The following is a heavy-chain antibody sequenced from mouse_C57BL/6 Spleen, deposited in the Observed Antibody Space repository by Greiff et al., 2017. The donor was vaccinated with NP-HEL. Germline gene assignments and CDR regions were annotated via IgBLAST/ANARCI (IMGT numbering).Heavy chain of an antibody. CDR3: ARRAMDY. J-gene: IGHJ4*01. CDR1: GFTFSDYG. V-gene: IGHV5-17*01. CDR2: ISSGSSTI. Sequence: VQLQQSGGGLVKPGGSLKLSCAASGFTFSDYGMHWVRQAPEKGLEWVAYISSGSSTISYADTVKGRFTISRDNATNTLFLQMTSLRSEDTAMYYCARRAMDYWGQGTSVTVSS.